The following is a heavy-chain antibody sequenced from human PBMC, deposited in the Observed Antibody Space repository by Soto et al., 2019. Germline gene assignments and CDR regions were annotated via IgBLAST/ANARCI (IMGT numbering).Heavy chain of an antibody. J-gene: IGHJ4*02. CDR1: GFTFSTYR. V-gene: IGHV3-21*01. D-gene: IGHD3-10*01. CDR3: ARGSGGSVYS. Sequence: EVQLVESGGGLVKPGGSLRLSCAASGFTFSTYRMNWVRQAPGKGLEWVSSISNTGYIYYADSVKGRFTISRDNAKNSPYLQMDSLRAEDTAVYFCARGSGGSVYSWGQGTLVTVSS. CDR2: ISNTGYI.